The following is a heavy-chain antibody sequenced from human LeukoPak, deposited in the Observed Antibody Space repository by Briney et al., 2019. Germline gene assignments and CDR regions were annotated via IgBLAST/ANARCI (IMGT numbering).Heavy chain of an antibody. Sequence: PGGSLRLSCAASGFTLDDYGMSWVRQVPGKGLEWVSGINWNGGSTGYADSVMGRFTISRDNAKNSLYLQMNSLGAEDTALYYCARDPLLYCSSTSCCDYYFDYWGQGTLVTVSS. CDR3: ARDPLLYCSSTSCCDYYFDY. V-gene: IGHV3-20*04. CDR1: GFTLDDYG. D-gene: IGHD2-2*01. CDR2: INWNGGST. J-gene: IGHJ4*02.